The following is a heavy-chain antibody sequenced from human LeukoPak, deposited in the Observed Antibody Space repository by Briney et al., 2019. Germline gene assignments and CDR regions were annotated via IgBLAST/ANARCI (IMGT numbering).Heavy chain of an antibody. CDR3: ARGGVGAEAMSLDYYFDY. D-gene: IGHD6-13*01. CDR2: IHYSGST. V-gene: IGHV4-59*01. J-gene: IGHJ4*02. Sequence: SETLSLTCTTSGGSISSYYWSWIRQPPGKGLEWIGYIHYSGSTNYNPSLKSRVTISVDTSKNQFSLNLSSVTAADTAVYYCARGGVGAEAMSLDYYFDYWGQGTLVTVSS. CDR1: GGSISSYY.